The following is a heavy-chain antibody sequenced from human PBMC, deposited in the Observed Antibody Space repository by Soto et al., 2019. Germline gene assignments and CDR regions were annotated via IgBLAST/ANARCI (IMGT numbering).Heavy chain of an antibody. CDR2: IRTKVNNFAT. J-gene: IGHJ4*02. D-gene: IGHD1-26*01. Sequence: EVQLVESGGGLVQPVGSLKLSCAASGVTFSGSAIHRFRPASGKGLEWVVRIRTKVNNFATEYGASVVGRFSISRDDSRDTAYLQMNNLKIEDTAVYYCSSLCVGGSWPFDYWCQGTLVTVSS. CDR1: GVTFSGSA. CDR3: SSLCVGGSWPFDY. V-gene: IGHV3-73*02.